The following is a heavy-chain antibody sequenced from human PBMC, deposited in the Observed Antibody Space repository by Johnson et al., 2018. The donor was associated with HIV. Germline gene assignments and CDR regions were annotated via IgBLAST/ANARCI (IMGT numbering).Heavy chain of an antibody. J-gene: IGHJ3*02. D-gene: IGHD6-13*01. V-gene: IGHV3-30*04. CDR3: ARGRGYSSSWFGVDAFDI. Sequence: QVQLVESGGGVVQPGRSLRLSCAASGFTFSSYAMHWVRQAPGKGLEWVAVISYDGSNKYYADSVKGRFTISRDNSKNTLYLQMNSLRAEDTAGYYCARGRGYSSSWFGVDAFDIWGQGTMVTVSS. CDR1: GFTFSSYA. CDR2: ISYDGSNK.